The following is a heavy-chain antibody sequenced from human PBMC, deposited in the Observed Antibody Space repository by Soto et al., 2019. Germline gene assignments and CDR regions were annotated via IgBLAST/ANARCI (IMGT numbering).Heavy chain of an antibody. J-gene: IGHJ4*02. CDR1: GGSISNSY. CDR3: TRGNGWSQY. Sequence: QVQLQESGPGLVKPSETLSLTCRVSGGSISNSYWSWIRQPPGKGLQWIGYIYYSGNTNYSPYLKIRGTMAVDTSKNQFSLKLSSVTAADPAVYSCTRGNGWSQYWGQGNLVTVSS. V-gene: IGHV4-59*08. D-gene: IGHD6-19*01. CDR2: IYYSGNT.